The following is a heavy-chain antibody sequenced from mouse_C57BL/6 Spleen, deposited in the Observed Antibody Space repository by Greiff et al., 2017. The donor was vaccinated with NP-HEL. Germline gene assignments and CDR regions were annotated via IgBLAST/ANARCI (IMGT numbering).Heavy chain of an antibody. CDR2: IHPNSGST. J-gene: IGHJ2*01. Sequence: VKQRPGQGLEWIGMIHPNSGSTKDNEKFKSKATLTVDKSSSTAYMQLSSLTSEDSAVYYCASDEGYWGQGTTLTVSS. CDR3: ASDEGY. V-gene: IGHV1-64*01.